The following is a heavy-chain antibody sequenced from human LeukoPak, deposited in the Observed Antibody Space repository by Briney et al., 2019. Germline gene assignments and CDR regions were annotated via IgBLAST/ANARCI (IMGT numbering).Heavy chain of an antibody. CDR3: AKSVFGVVSVYFDY. J-gene: IGHJ4*02. V-gene: IGHV3-23*01. D-gene: IGHD3-3*01. CDR1: GFIFSTYA. CDR2: ISDSGGRT. Sequence: GGSLRLSCAASGFIFSTYAVLCVREAPGKGLEWVSSISDSGGRTYYADSATGRFTISRDNSKNTLYLQMNSMRAEDTAVYYCAKSVFGVVSVYFDYWGQGTLVPVSS.